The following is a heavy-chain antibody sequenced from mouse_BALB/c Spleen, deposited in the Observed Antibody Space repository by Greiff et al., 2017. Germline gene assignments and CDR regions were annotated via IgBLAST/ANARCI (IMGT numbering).Heavy chain of an antibody. CDR2: ISSGSSTI. CDR1: GFTFSSFG. D-gene: IGHD3-1*01. CDR3: ARSGAMDY. Sequence: EVQGVESGGGLVQPGGSRKLSCAASGFTFSSFGMHWVRQAPEKVLEWVAYISSGSSTIYYADTVKGRFTISRDNPKNTLFLQMTSLRSEDTAMYYCARSGAMDYWGQGTSVTVSS. J-gene: IGHJ4*01. V-gene: IGHV5-17*02.